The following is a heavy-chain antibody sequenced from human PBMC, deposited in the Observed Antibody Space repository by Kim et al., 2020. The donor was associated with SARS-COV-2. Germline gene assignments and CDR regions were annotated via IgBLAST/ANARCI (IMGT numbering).Heavy chain of an antibody. CDR2: ISSSSSTI. J-gene: IGHJ4*02. CDR1: GFTFSSYS. CDR3: ARVRRLAAAPGLDY. V-gene: IGHV3-48*04. D-gene: IGHD6-13*01. Sequence: GGSLRLSCAASGFTFSSYSMNWVRQAPGKGLEWVSYISSSSSTIYYADSVKGRFTISRDNAKNSLYLQMNSLRAEDTAVYYCARVRRLAAAPGLDYWGQGTLVTVSS.